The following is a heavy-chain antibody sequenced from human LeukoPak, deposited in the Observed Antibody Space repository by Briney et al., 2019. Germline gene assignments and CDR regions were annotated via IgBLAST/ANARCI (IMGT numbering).Heavy chain of an antibody. CDR2: TSAYNGNT. Sequence: ASVKVSCKASTYTFTSYAISWVRQAPGQGLEWMGWTSAYNGNTNYAQKLQGRVTMTTDTSTSTAYMELRSLRSDDTAVYYCARDIPIKGRYFDWFLYFDYWGQGTLVTVSS. CDR1: TYTFTSYA. D-gene: IGHD3-9*01. CDR3: ARDIPIKGRYFDWFLYFDY. V-gene: IGHV1-18*01. J-gene: IGHJ4*02.